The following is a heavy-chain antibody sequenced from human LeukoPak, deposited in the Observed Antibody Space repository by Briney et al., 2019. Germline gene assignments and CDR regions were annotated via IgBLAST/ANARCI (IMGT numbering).Heavy chain of an antibody. CDR3: ARMYCSRGSCYPLFYYYAMDV. D-gene: IGHD2-15*01. V-gene: IGHV1-24*01. J-gene: IGHJ6*02. Sequence: GASVKVSCKVSGYTLTELSMHWVRQAPGKGLEWMGGFDPEDGETIYAQKFQGRVTMTTDTSTSTAYMELRSLRSDDTAVYYCARMYCSRGSCYPLFYYYAMDVWGQGTTVTVSS. CDR2: FDPEDGET. CDR1: GYTLTELS.